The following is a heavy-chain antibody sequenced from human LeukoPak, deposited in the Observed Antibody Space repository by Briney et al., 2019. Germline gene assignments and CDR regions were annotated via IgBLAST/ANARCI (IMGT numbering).Heavy chain of an antibody. CDR2: IYDSGST. V-gene: IGHV4-59*01. Sequence: PSETLSLTCAVSGGSISSYYWSWIRQPPGKGLEWIGYIYDSGSTNNNPSLKSRVTISVDTSKNQFSLKLSSVSAADTAVYYCARDGYSPFDYWGQGTLVTVSS. D-gene: IGHD5-24*01. J-gene: IGHJ4*02. CDR3: ARDGYSPFDY. CDR1: GGSISSYY.